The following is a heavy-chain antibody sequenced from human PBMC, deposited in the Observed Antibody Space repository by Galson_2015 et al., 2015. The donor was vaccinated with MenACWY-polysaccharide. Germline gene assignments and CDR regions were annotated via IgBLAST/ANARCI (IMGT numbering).Heavy chain of an antibody. CDR2: INNDATTI. CDR1: GFTFSSDW. J-gene: IGHJ4*02. D-gene: IGHD3-10*01. V-gene: IGHV3-74*01. Sequence: LRLSCAASGFTFSSDWMHWVRQAPGKGLVWVSRINNDATTINYADSVKGRFIISRDNAKNTLYLQMNGLRAEDTAVYYCARRGGSYYDSWGQGTLVTVSS. CDR3: ARRGGSYYDS.